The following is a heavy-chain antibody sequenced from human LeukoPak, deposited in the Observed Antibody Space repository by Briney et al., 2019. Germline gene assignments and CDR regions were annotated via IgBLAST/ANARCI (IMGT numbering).Heavy chain of an antibody. Sequence: GGSLRLSCAASGFTFSSYGMHWVRQAPGKGLEWVAVIWYDGSNKYYADSVKGRFIISRDNSKNTLYLQMNSLRAEDTAVYYCAKEPYPYDSSGYYDYWGQGTLVTVSS. CDR3: AKEPYPYDSSGYYDY. D-gene: IGHD3-22*01. CDR2: IWYDGSNK. V-gene: IGHV3-33*06. J-gene: IGHJ4*02. CDR1: GFTFSSYG.